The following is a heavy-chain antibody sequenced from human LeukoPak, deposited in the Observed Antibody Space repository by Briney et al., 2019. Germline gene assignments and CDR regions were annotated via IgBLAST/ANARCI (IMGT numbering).Heavy chain of an antibody. V-gene: IGHV3-30*04. J-gene: IGHJ4*02. CDR3: AREGQAGAYCGGDCYSGYFDY. CDR1: GFTFSSYA. Sequence: GGSLRLSCAAYGFTFSSYAMHWVRQAPGKGLEWVAVISYDGSNKYYADSVKGRFTISRDNSKNTLYLQMNSLRAEDTAVYYCAREGQAGAYCGGDCYSGYFDYWGQGTLVTVSS. D-gene: IGHD2-21*02. CDR2: ISYDGSNK.